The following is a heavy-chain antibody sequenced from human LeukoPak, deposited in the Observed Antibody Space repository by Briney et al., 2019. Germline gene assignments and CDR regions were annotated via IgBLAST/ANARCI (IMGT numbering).Heavy chain of an antibody. V-gene: IGHV3-23*01. D-gene: IGHD3-10*01. CDR2: INGSGGRT. Sequence: PGGSLRLSCAASGFTFSSYAMTWVRQAPGKGLEWVSGINGSGGRTYYGDSVKGRFTISRDNSKNTLYLQMNSLRVEDTAVYYCAKGGPWFDPWGQGTLVTASS. J-gene: IGHJ5*02. CDR1: GFTFSSYA. CDR3: AKGGPWFDP.